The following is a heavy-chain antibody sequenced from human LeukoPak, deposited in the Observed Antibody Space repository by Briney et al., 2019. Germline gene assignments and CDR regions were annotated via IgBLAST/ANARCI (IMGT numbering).Heavy chain of an antibody. J-gene: IGHJ3*02. CDR3: VKSNSRYQPWTLDI. CDR1: GGSISSSSYY. V-gene: IGHV4-39*07. Sequence: SETLSLTCTVSGGSISSSSYYWGWIRQPPGKGLEWIGSIYYSGSTYYNPSLKSRVTISVDTSKNQLSLKVNSVTAADTAMYYCVKSNSRYQPWTLDIWGRGTMVTVSS. CDR2: IYYSGST. D-gene: IGHD2-2*01.